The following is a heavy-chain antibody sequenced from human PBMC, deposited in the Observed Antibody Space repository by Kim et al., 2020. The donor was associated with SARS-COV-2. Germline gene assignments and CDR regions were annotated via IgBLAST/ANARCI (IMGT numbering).Heavy chain of an antibody. D-gene: IGHD4-17*01. CDR2: IYHSRST. V-gene: IGHV4-38-2*02. J-gene: IGHJ4*02. Sequence: SETLSLTCTVSGYSISSGYYWGWIRQPPGKGLEWIGSIYHSRSTYYNPSLKSRVTVSVDTSKNQFSLRLSSVTAADTAVYYCAGDYGGTPNYFDFWGQGTLVTVSS. CDR1: GYSISSGYY. CDR3: AGDYGGTPNYFDF.